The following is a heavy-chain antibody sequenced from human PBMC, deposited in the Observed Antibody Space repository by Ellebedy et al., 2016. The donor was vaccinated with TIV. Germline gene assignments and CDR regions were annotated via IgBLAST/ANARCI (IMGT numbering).Heavy chain of an antibody. D-gene: IGHD4-17*01. CDR1: GGSISSDY. J-gene: IGHJ6*02. CDR2: IHHSGST. Sequence: MPSETLSLTCTVSGGSISSDYWSWIRQPPGKGLEWIGYIHHSGSTNYDPSLQSRVSISVDTSKNQFSLKLSSVTAADTAVYYCARLGVKYGDYGMGMDVWGQGITVTVSS. V-gene: IGHV4-59*08. CDR3: ARLGVKYGDYGMGMDV.